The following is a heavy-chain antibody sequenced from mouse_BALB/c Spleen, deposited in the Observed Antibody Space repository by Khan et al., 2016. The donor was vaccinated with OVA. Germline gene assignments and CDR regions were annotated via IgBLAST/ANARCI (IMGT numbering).Heavy chain of an antibody. J-gene: IGHJ3*01. CDR1: GYTFTDYA. D-gene: IGHD2-2*01. V-gene: IGHV1S137*01. CDR2: ISTYYGNT. CDR3: ARGSGYDRFAY. Sequence: QVQLQQSGPELVRPGVSVKISRKGSGYTFTDYAMHWVKQSHAKSLEWIGVISTYYGNTDYNQKFKGKATMTVDKSSNTAYMELASFTSEDSAIYYCARGSGYDRFAYWGQGTLVTVSA.